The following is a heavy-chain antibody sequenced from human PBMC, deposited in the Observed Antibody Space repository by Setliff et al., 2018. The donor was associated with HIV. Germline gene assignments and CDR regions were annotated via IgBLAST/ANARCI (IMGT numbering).Heavy chain of an antibody. V-gene: IGHV3-48*01. CDR2: ISRNSDTI. J-gene: IGHJ6*03. CDR1: GVTFSSYS. Sequence: PGGSLRLSCAASGVTFSSYSMNWVRQAPGKGLEWLSYISRNSDTIYYADSVKGRFTISRDNAENSLFLQMNSLRAEDTAVYYCARVQYFNSGGYWATIRHYYYMDVWGKGTAVTSP. D-gene: IGHD3-22*01. CDR3: ARVQYFNSGGYWATIRHYYYMDV.